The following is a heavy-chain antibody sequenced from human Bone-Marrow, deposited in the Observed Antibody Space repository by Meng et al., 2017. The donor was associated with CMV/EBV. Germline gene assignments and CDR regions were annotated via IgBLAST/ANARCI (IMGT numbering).Heavy chain of an antibody. V-gene: IGHV2-5*01. CDR2: IYWNDDK. Sequence: SGPTLVKPTQSRTLTCTCAGFSLNTNGLGVGWIRQPPGKALEWPALIYWNDDKRYSPSLRTRLTITKDTSKNQVVLRMTNLDPVDTGTYFCAHRPLYPNVFDFWGQGTVVTVSS. CDR1: GFSLNTNGLG. D-gene: IGHD3-16*02. J-gene: IGHJ3*01. CDR3: AHRPLYPNVFDF.